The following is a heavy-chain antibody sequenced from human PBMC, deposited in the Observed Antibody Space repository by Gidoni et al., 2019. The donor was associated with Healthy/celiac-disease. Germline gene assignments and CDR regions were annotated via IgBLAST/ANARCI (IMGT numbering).Heavy chain of an antibody. V-gene: IGHV3-30-3*01. D-gene: IGHD2-2*01. CDR3: ARDMEDIVVVPAAMVFDY. CDR2: ISYDGSNK. Sequence: QVQLVESGGGVVQPGRSLRLSCAASGFTFSSYAMHWVRQAPGKGLEWVAVISYDGSNKYYADSVKGRFTISRDNSKNTLYLQMNSLRAEDTAVYYCARDMEDIVVVPAAMVFDYWGQGTLVTVSS. J-gene: IGHJ4*02. CDR1: GFTFSSYA.